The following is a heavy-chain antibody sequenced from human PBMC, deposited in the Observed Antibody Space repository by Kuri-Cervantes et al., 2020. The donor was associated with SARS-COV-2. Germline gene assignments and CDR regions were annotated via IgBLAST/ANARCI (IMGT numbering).Heavy chain of an antibody. D-gene: IGHD3-10*01. V-gene: IGHV1-2*04. CDR2: INPNSGGT. CDR3: SGGMVRGIIQSYYYAMDV. J-gene: IGHJ6*02. Sequence: ASVKVSCRASAYTFSGYYICWGRQAPGQGRVWMGWINPNSGGTNYAQKFQGWVTMTRNTSISTAYMELSRLRSDDTAVYYCSGGMVRGIIQSYYYAMDVWGQGTTVTVSS. CDR1: AYTFSGYY.